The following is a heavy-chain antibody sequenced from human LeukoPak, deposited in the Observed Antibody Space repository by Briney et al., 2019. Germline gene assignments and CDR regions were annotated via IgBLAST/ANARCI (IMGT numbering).Heavy chain of an antibody. CDR3: ARVPTTMVRGVPHFDY. D-gene: IGHD3-10*01. Sequence: GGSLRLSCAASGFTFSSYWMSWVRQAPGKGLEWVANIKQDGSEKYYVDPVKGRFTISRDNAKNSLYLQMNSLRAEDTAVYYCARVPTTMVRGVPHFDYWGQGTLVTVSS. V-gene: IGHV3-7*01. CDR1: GFTFSSYW. J-gene: IGHJ4*02. CDR2: IKQDGSEK.